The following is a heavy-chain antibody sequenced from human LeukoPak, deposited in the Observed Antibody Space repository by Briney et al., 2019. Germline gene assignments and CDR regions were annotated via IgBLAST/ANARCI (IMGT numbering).Heavy chain of an antibody. CDR3: ARSIGYYYTMDV. J-gene: IGHJ6*02. D-gene: IGHD3-22*01. Sequence: GGSLRLSCVACGFSFSDYYMSWIRQAPGRGLEWISYISGSGSDLYYADSVKGRFTISRDNANNSLYLQMNSLRAEDTAVYYRARSIGYYYTMDVWGQGTTVTVSS. CDR2: ISGSGSDL. V-gene: IGHV3-11*01. CDR1: GFSFSDYY.